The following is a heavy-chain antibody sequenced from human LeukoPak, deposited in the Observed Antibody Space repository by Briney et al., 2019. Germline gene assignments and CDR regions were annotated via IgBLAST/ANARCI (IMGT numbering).Heavy chain of an antibody. CDR2: ISSSSSTI. J-gene: IGHJ3*02. CDR1: GFTFSSYS. V-gene: IGHV3-48*01. Sequence: GGSLRLSCAASGFTFSSYSMNWVRQAPGKGLEWVSYISSSSSTIYYADSVKGRFTISRDNAKNSLYLQMNSLRAEDTAVYYCASPLAARRSRDAFDIWGQGTMVTVSS. D-gene: IGHD6-6*01. CDR3: ASPLAARRSRDAFDI.